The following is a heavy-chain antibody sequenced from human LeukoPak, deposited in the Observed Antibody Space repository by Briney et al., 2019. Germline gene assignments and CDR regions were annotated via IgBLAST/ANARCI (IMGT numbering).Heavy chain of an antibody. CDR1: RASVTTYY. J-gene: IGHJ4*02. CDR3: ARGPLNCGGDCHNFDF. CDR2: IYYSGST. Sequence: PSETLSLTCTVSRASVTTYYWSWIRQPPGKGLEWIGYIYYSGSTSYNPSLKGRVTMSVDTSKNQFSLKLSSVTAADTAVYYCARGPLNCGGDCHNFDFWGQGTLVTVSS. D-gene: IGHD2-21*02. V-gene: IGHV4-59*02.